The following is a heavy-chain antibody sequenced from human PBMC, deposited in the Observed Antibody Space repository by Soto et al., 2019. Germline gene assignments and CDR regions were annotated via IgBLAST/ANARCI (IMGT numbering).Heavy chain of an antibody. CDR1: GDLFSRNA. J-gene: IGHJ4*02. CDR2: IIPVFGST. V-gene: IGHV1-69*01. CDR3: ARVRNEFCVYVRRPE. D-gene: IGHD3-10*02. Sequence: QARLVQSGAEVKKPGSEVKVSCNASGDLFSRNAFNWVRQAPGQGLEWLGRIIPVFGSTIYEQKFQVRLTITAVESTLTSCMELARLTSSDTSMYFCARVRNEFCVYVRRPEWGQGSRGSVSS.